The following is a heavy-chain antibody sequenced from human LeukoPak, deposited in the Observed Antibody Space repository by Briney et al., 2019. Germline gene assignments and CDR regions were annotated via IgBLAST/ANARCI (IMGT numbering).Heavy chain of an antibody. Sequence: GGSLRLSCAASGFTFSSYSMNWVRQAPGKGLEWVSSISSSSSYIYHADSVKGRFTISRDNAKNSLYLQMNSLRAEDTAVYYCARVDRYYYYMDVWGKGTTVTVSS. CDR1: GFTFSSYS. CDR3: ARVDRYYYYMDV. CDR2: ISSSSSYI. J-gene: IGHJ6*03. V-gene: IGHV3-21*01.